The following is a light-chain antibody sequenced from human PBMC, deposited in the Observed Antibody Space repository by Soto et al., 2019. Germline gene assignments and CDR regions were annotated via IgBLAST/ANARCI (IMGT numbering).Light chain of an antibody. CDR2: DAS. CDR3: QQRSNWPAIT. CDR1: QSVGSY. J-gene: IGKJ5*01. Sequence: EIVLTQSPATLSLSPGERATLSCRASQSVGSYLAGYQQKPGQAPRLLIYDASNRATGIPARFSGSGSGTDFTLTISSLEPEDFAVYYCQQRSNWPAITFGQGTRLEIK. V-gene: IGKV3-11*01.